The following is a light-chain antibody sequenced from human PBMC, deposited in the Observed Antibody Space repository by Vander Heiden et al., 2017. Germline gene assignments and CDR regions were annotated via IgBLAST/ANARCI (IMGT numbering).Light chain of an antibody. V-gene: IGKV3-20*01. CDR2: GAS. CDR3: QQYGSSPQGFT. Sequence: EIVLTQSPGTLSLSPGERATLSCRASQSVSSSYLAWYQQKPGQAPRLLIYGASSRATGIPDRFSGSGSGTDFTLTISRLEPEDFAVYYCQQYGSSPQGFTFGSGTKVDIK. CDR1: QSVSSSY. J-gene: IGKJ3*01.